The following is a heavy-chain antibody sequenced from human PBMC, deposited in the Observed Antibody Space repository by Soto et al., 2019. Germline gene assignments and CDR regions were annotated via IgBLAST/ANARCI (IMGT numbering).Heavy chain of an antibody. J-gene: IGHJ4*02. D-gene: IGHD6-13*01. CDR2: INAGNGNT. CDR3: ARDLYSSSFDY. CDR1: GYTFTTYG. Sequence: QVQLVQSGAEVKKPGASVRVSCKASGYTFTTYGMHWVRQAPGQRLEWMGWINAGNGNTKYSQKFQGRVTISRDTSASTAYMELSSLRSEDTAVYYCARDLYSSSFDYWGQGTLVTVSS. V-gene: IGHV1-3*01.